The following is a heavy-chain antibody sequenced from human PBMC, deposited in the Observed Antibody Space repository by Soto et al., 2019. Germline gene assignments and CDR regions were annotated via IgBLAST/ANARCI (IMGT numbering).Heavy chain of an antibody. CDR2: IYYGGRT. CDR3: ARGQLLHYQYGLDV. V-gene: IGHV4-59*07. D-gene: IGHD3-10*01. CDR1: GVPITTFY. Sequence: QVQLQESGPALVRPSDSLSLMCSVSGVPITTFYWSWIRQAPGKGLEYIGYIYYGGRTHYNPALKSRGTLSVDTAKNEVSLNLRSVTAADTAAYYCARGQLLHYQYGLDVWGQGPTVIV. J-gene: IGHJ6*02.